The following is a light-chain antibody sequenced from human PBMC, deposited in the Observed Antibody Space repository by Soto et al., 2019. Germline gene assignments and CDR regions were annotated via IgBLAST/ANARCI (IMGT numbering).Light chain of an antibody. V-gene: IGKV2-28*01. CDR2: LGS. CDR1: QSLLHANGYNY. Sequence: DIVMTQSPLSLPVTPGEPASISCRSSQSLLHANGYNYLDWYLQKPGQSPQLVIYLGSNRASGVPDRFSGSGSGTDFTLKISRVEAEDVEIYYCMQALQTPLYSFGQGTKLEIK. CDR3: MQALQTPLYS. J-gene: IGKJ2*03.